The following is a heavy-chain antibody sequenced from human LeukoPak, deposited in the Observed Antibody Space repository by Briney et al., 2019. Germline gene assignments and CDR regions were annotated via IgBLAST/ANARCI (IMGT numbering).Heavy chain of an antibody. D-gene: IGHD2-15*01. J-gene: IGHJ4*02. CDR1: GGSISSSNW. Sequence: PSETLSLTCAVSGGSISSSNWWSWVRQPPGKGLEWIGEIYHSGSTNYNPSLKSRLIISIDTSTNQVSLKLTSVTAADTGLYYCASTRWPRDANFDYWGQGTLVTVSS. CDR3: ASTRWPRDANFDY. V-gene: IGHV4-4*02. CDR2: IYHSGST.